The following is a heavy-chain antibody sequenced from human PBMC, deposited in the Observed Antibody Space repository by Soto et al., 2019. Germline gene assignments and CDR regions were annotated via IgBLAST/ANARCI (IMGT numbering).Heavy chain of an antibody. J-gene: IGHJ4*02. D-gene: IGHD5-18*01. CDR3: ARGHTAMVIDYFDY. CDR1: GGSFSGYY. CDR2: INHSGST. Sequence: KASETLSLTCAVYGGSFSGYYWSWIRQPPGKGLEWIGEINHSGSTNYNPSLKSRVTISVDTSKNQFSLKLSSVTAADTAVYYCARGHTAMVIDYFDYWGQGTLVTVSS. V-gene: IGHV4-34*01.